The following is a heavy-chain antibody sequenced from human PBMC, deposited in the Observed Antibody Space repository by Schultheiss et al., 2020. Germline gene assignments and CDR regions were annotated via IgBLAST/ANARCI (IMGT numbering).Heavy chain of an antibody. Sequence: GGSLRLSCAASGFTFSSYAMHWVRQAPGKGLEWVSYISSSGSTIYYADSVKGRFTISRDNAKNSLYLQMNSLRAEDTAVYYCANGLPGPVDYWGQGTLVTVSS. V-gene: IGHV3-48*04. CDR3: ANGLPGPVDY. CDR1: GFTFSSYA. D-gene: IGHD2-2*01. CDR2: ISSSGSTI. J-gene: IGHJ4*02.